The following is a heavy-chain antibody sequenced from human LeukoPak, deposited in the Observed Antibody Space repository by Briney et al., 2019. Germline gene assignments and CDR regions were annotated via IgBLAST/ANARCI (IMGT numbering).Heavy chain of an antibody. CDR2: ISGGSGTT. J-gene: IGHJ4*02. V-gene: IGHV3-23*01. D-gene: IGHD5-24*01. CDR3: ARSSGWLQFLI. Sequence: PGGSLRLSCAASGFTFSNYAMSWVRQAPGKGMEWVSAISGGSGTTYFADSVRGRFTISRDNSKNTLYLQMNSLRAEDTAVYYCARSSGWLQFLIWGQGTLVTVSS. CDR1: GFTFSNYA.